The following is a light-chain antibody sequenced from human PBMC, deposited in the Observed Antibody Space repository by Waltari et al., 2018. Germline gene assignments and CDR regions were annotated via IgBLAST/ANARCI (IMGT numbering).Light chain of an antibody. J-gene: IGKJ4*01. Sequence: IVVTQSPAALSLSPGERATLSCRASQTISTYLAWYQQKPGQAPRPLIYDASKRAPAIPVRFSGSGYGTDFTLTINSLEPEDFAVYYCQQRFTWPPFTFGGGTKIEIK. CDR2: DAS. CDR3: QQRFTWPPFT. V-gene: IGKV3-11*01. CDR1: QTISTY.